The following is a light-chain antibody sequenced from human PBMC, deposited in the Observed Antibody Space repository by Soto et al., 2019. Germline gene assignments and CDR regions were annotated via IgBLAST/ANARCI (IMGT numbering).Light chain of an antibody. J-gene: IGLJ2*01. CDR2: EVR. Sequence: QSALTQPPSVAGSPGQSVTISCTGTSSDIGAYNRVSWYQQPPGTAPKLMICEVRDRTSGVPDRCSGSKSGNTASLTISGLQAEDEADYYCSSYTSSNTLIFVGGTKLTVL. V-gene: IGLV2-18*02. CDR1: SSDIGAYNR. CDR3: SSYTSSNTLI.